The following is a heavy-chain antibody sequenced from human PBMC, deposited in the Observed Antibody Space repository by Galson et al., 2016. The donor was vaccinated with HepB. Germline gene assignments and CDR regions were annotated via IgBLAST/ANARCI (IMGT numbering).Heavy chain of an antibody. V-gene: IGHV3-23*01. CDR1: GFTFNIYA. CDR3: AKRAEAAVFKSKWHFDL. J-gene: IGHJ2*01. D-gene: IGHD6-13*01. Sequence: SLRLSCAASGFTFNIYAMTWVRQAPGKGLEWVSAISGSGGSTYYADSVKGRFTISRDSSTNTPNLQMTSLRADDTAVYYCAKRAEAAVFKSKWHFDLWGRGTLVTVSP. CDR2: ISGSGGST.